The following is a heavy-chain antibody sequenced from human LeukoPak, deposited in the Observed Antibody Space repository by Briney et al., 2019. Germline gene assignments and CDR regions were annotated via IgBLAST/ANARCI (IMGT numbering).Heavy chain of an antibody. D-gene: IGHD3-22*01. Sequence: GGSLRLSCAASGFTFSSYAMHWVRQAPGKGLEWVAVISYDGSNKYYADSVKGRFTISRDNSKNTLYLQMNSLRAEDTAVYYCAREGYYYDSSGYYFPSNFDYWGQGALVTVSS. CDR2: ISYDGSNK. V-gene: IGHV3-30*04. J-gene: IGHJ4*02. CDR1: GFTFSSYA. CDR3: AREGYYYDSSGYYFPSNFDY.